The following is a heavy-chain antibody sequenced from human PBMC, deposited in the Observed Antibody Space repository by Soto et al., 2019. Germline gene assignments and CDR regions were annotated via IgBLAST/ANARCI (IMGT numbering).Heavy chain of an antibody. CDR2: INAGNGNT. Sequence: QVQLVQSGAEVKKPGASVKVSCKASGYTFTGYAIHWVRQAPGQRLEGMGWINAGNGNTKYSQKFQGRVTITRDTAASTAYMELSSLRSEDTAVYYCARGDYYDIHDYWGQGTLVTVSS. CDR1: GYTFTGYA. CDR3: ARGDYYDIHDY. J-gene: IGHJ4*02. V-gene: IGHV1-3*01. D-gene: IGHD3-22*01.